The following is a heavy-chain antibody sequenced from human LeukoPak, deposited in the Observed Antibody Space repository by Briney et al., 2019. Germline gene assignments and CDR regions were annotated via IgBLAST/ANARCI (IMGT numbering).Heavy chain of an antibody. J-gene: IGHJ4*02. CDR2: ISSSSSYI. CDR3: ARNSPTVTTLGN. CDR1: GFTFSSYS. Sequence: GGSLRLSCAASGFTFSSYSMNWVRQAPGKGLEWVSSISSSSSYIYYADSVKGRFTISRDNAKISLYLQMISLRAEDTAVYYCARNSPTVTTLGNWGQGTLVTVSS. V-gene: IGHV3-21*01. D-gene: IGHD4-17*01.